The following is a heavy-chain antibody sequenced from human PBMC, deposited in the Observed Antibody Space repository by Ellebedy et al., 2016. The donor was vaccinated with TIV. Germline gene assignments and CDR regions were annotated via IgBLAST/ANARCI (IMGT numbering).Heavy chain of an antibody. J-gene: IGHJ4*02. CDR2: MNPNSGVT. V-gene: IGHV1-8*01. CDR1: GYTFTSYD. D-gene: IGHD5-12*01. Sequence: ASVKVSXXASGYTFTSYDINWVRQATGQGLEWMGWMNPNSGVTGYAQKFQDRVTMTRNTSMSTAYMELSSLSSEDTAVYYCARGIVALWLYYFDYWGQGTLVTVSS. CDR3: ARGIVALWLYYFDY.